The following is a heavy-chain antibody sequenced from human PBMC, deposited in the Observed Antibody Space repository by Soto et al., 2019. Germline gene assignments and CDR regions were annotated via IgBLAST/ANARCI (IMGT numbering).Heavy chain of an antibody. D-gene: IGHD1-26*01. J-gene: IGHJ4*02. CDR1: GGDLRNSG. CDR2: IFPLLAMV. CDR3: AKEDGAAFKT. V-gene: IGHV1-69*04. Sequence: QVHLVQSGAEMKKPGSSVKVSCKVSGGDLRNSGISWVRQAPGQGLEWMGGIFPLLAMVDYSKKFQGRVTITAAESTNTAYMDLGSLRSDDTAVYYCAKEDGAAFKTRGQGTLVIVSS.